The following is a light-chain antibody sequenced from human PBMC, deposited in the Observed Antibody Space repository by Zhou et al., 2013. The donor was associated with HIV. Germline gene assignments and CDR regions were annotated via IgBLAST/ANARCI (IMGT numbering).Light chain of an antibody. V-gene: IGKV3-15*01. CDR1: QTVGTN. CDR2: GAS. J-gene: IGKJ3*01. CDR3: QQYNAWPFT. Sequence: EIVMTQSPATLSVSPGERVTLSCRASQTVGTNLAWYQRKPGQAPRLLTNGASSRATGIPATFSGSGSGTEFTLTISSLHSEDYAVYYCQQYNAWPFTFGLGP.